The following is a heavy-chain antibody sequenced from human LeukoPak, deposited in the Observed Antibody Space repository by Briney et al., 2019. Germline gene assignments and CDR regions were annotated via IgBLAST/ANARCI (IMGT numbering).Heavy chain of an antibody. V-gene: IGHV3-23*01. CDR2: ISGNGGST. Sequence: GGSLRLSCAASGFTFSSYAMSWVRQAPGKGLEWVSAISGNGGSTYYADSVKGRFTISRDNSKNTLYLQMNSLRAEDTAVYYCAKVPAVDFWSGYYFDYWGQGTLVTVSS. J-gene: IGHJ4*02. CDR1: GFTFSSYA. D-gene: IGHD3-3*01. CDR3: AKVPAVDFWSGYYFDY.